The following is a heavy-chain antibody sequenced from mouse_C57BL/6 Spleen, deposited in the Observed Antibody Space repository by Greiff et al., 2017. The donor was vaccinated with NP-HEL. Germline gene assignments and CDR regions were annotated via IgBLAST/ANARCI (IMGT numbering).Heavy chain of an antibody. CDR3: APTGTDFDY. V-gene: IGHV1-26*01. CDR1: GYTFTDYY. CDR2: INPNNGGT. D-gene: IGHD4-1*02. J-gene: IGHJ2*01. Sequence: EVQLQQSGPELVKPGASVKISCKASGYTFTDYYMNWVKQSHGKSLEWIGDINPNNGGTSYNQKFKGKATLTVDKSSSTAYMELRSLTSEDSAFYYCAPTGTDFDYWGQGTTLTVSS.